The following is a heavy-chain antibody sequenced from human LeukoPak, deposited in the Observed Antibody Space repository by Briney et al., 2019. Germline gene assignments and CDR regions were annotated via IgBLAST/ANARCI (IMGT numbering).Heavy chain of an antibody. Sequence: MASETLSLTCTVSGGSISSYYWSWIRQPPGKGLEWIGEINHSGSTNYNPSLKSRVTISVDTSKNQFSLKLSSVTAADTAVYYCARVNVGAYRYYDSSGYYGPRRYFDYWGQGTLVTVSS. D-gene: IGHD3-22*01. V-gene: IGHV4-34*01. CDR1: GGSISSYY. CDR2: INHSGST. CDR3: ARVNVGAYRYYDSSGYYGPRRYFDY. J-gene: IGHJ4*02.